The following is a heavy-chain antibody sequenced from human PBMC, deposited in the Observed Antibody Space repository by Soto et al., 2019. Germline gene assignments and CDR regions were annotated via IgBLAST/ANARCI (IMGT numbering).Heavy chain of an antibody. D-gene: IGHD1-1*01. CDR2: ISAHNGNT. V-gene: IGHV1-18*01. CDR1: GYAFTTYG. Sequence: QVHLVQSGAEVKKPGASVKVSCKGSGYAFTTYGITWVRQAPGQGLERMGWISAHNGNTNYAQKLQGRVTVTRATSTRTAYMELRSLRSDDTAVYYCARGRYGDYWGQGALVTVSS. CDR3: ARGRYGDY. J-gene: IGHJ4*02.